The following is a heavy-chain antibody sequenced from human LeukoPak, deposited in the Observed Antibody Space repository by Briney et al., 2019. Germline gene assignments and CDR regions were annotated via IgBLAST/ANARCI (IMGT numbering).Heavy chain of an antibody. J-gene: IGHJ6*02. D-gene: IGHD3-22*01. CDR3: ARADDSSGYLYYYYGMDV. Sequence: SVKVSCKASGGTFTSYAISWVRQAPGQGLDWMGRIIPILGIANYAQKFQGRVTITADKSTSTAYMELSSLRSEDTAVYYCARADDSSGYLYYYYGMDVWGQGTTVTVSS. CDR2: IIPILGIA. CDR1: GGTFTSYA. V-gene: IGHV1-69*04.